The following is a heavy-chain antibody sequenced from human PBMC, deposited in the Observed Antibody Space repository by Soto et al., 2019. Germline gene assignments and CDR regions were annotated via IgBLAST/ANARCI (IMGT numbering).Heavy chain of an antibody. CDR2: IIPILGIA. D-gene: IGHD3-10*01. J-gene: IGHJ4*02. CDR3: ARDGWFGEFPGY. Sequence: QVQLVQSGAEVKKPGSSVKVSCKASGGTFSSYTISWVRQAPGQGLEWMGRIIPILGIANYAQKFQGRVTITADKSTSTAYMELSSLRSEDTAVYYCARDGWFGEFPGYWGQGTLVTVSS. CDR1: GGTFSSYT. V-gene: IGHV1-69*08.